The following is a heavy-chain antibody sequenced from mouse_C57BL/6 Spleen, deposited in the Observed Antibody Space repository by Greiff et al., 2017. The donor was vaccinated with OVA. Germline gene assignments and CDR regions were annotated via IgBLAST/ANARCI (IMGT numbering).Heavy chain of an antibody. J-gene: IGHJ2*01. CDR3: ARLNPRGSSSFDY. CDR1: GYAFSSSW. CDR2: IYPGDGDT. D-gene: IGHD1-1*01. Sequence: VQLQQSGPELVKPGASVKISCKASGYAFSSSWMNWVKQRPGKGLEWIGRIYPGDGDTNYNGKFKGKATLTADKSSSTAYMQLSSLTSEDSAVYFCARLNPRGSSSFDYWGQGTTLTVSS. V-gene: IGHV1-82*01.